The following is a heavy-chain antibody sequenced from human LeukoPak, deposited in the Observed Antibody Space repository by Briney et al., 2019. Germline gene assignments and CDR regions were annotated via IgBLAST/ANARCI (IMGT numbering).Heavy chain of an antibody. D-gene: IGHD3-10*01. J-gene: IGHJ6*02. CDR2: ISYDGSNK. CDR3: AKNRGSGSPGHYYYGMDV. V-gene: IGHV3-30*18. CDR1: GFTFSSYV. Sequence: GGSLRLSCAASGFTFSSYVMHWVRRAPGKGLEWVAVISYDGSNKYYADSVKGRFTISRDNSKNTLYLQMNSLRAEDTAVYYCAKNRGSGSPGHYYYGMDVWGQGTTVTVSS.